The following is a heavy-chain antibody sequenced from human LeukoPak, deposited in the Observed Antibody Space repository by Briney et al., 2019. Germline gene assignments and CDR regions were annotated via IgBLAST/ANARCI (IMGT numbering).Heavy chain of an antibody. CDR3: ARDRWYAFDY. Sequence: ASVKVSCKASGYTFTVNGISWMRQAPGQGLEWLGWISANSGDTNYAEQFQGRLTLATDTSTSTTYMELRSLRDDDTAVYYCARDRWYAFDYWGQGTLVTVSS. D-gene: IGHD6-13*01. V-gene: IGHV1-18*01. J-gene: IGHJ4*02. CDR1: GYTFTVNG. CDR2: ISANSGDT.